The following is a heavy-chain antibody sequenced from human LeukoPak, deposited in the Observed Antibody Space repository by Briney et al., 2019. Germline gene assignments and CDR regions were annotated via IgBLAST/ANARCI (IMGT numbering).Heavy chain of an antibody. J-gene: IGHJ4*02. D-gene: IGHD3-3*01. CDR1: GFTFSNYA. V-gene: IGHV3-30-3*01. CDR2: ISYDGSIK. Sequence: GGSLRLSCAASGFTFSNYAMHWVRQAPGKGLEWVAVISYDGSIKYYADSVRGRSTISRDNSKNTLYLQMNSLRAEDTAVYYCARAPLNYDFWSGRTYFDYWGQGTLVTVSS. CDR3: ARAPLNYDFWSGRTYFDY.